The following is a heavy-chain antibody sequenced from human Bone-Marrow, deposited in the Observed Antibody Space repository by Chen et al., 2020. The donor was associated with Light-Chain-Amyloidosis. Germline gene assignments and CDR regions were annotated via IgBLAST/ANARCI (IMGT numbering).Heavy chain of an antibody. CDR1: GYSFTNYD. D-gene: IGHD2-2*01. V-gene: IGHV1-8*02. CDR3: TRVRSAIRRYCTSTSCYARFDS. J-gene: IGHJ4*02. CDR2: MNANSRNT. Sequence: QGQLAQAAAEVRNPGAWAKVSCKASGYSFTNYDINWVRQATGQGLEWMGWMNANSRNTGSEQKFQCRVTMTRDTSISTAYMELSSLRSEDTAVYYCTRVRSAIRRYCTSTSCYARFDSWGQGTLVTVSS.